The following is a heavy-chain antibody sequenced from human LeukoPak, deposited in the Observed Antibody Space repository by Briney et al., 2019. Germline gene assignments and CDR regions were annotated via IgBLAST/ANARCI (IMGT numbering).Heavy chain of an antibody. CDR3: ARGPITMVRGAIPIDY. CDR2: IYYSGST. J-gene: IGHJ4*02. D-gene: IGHD3-10*01. Sequence: SETLSLTCTVSGGSISSSSYYWGWIRQPPGKGLEWIGSIYYSGSTYYNPSLKSRVTISVDTSKNQFSLKLSSVTAADTAVYYCARGPITMVRGAIPIDYWGQGTLVTVSS. CDR1: GGSISSSSYY. V-gene: IGHV4-39*07.